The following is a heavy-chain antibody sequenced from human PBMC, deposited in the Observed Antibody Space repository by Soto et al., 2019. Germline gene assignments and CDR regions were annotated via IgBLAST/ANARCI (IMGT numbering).Heavy chain of an antibody. J-gene: IGHJ4*02. CDR3: AKEDDGDYGPDDYFDY. V-gene: IGHV3-23*01. CDR1: GFTFSSYA. D-gene: IGHD4-17*01. CDR2: ISGSGGST. Sequence: EVQLLESGGGLVQPGGSLRLSCAASGFTFSSYAMSWVRQAPGKGLEWVSAISGSGGSTYYADSVKGRFTISRDNSKNTRYLQMSRVRAEDTGVYYCAKEDDGDYGPDDYFDYWGQGTLVTVSS.